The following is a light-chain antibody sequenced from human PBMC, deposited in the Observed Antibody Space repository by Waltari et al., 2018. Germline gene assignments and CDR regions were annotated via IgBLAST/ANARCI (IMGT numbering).Light chain of an antibody. J-gene: IGKJ5*01. CDR3: QQSYSTPT. CDR2: AAS. V-gene: IGKV1-39*01. CDR1: QSISSY. Sequence: DIQVTQSPPSLSASVGDSVTITCRASQSISSYLNWYQQKPGKAPKLLIYAASSLQSGVPSRFSGSGSGTDFTLTISSLQPEDVATYYCQQSYSTPTFGQGTRLEIK.